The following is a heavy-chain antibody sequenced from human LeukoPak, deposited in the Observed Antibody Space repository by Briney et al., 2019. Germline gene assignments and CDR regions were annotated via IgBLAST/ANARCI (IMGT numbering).Heavy chain of an antibody. V-gene: IGHV7-4-1*02. CDR1: GYTFTSYA. CDR2: INTNTGNP. CDR3: ARDHCSSTSCYGYFFDY. D-gene: IGHD2-2*01. Sequence: ASVKVSCKASGYTFTSYAMNWVRQAPGQGLEWMGWINTNTGNPTYAQGFTGRFVFSLDTSVSTAYLQISSLKAEDTAVYYCARDHCSSTSCYGYFFDYWGQGTLVTVSS. J-gene: IGHJ4*02.